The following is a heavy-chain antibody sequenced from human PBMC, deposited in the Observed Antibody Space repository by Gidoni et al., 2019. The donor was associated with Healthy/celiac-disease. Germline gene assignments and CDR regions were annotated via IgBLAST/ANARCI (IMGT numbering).Heavy chain of an antibody. CDR1: GFTFSSYG. V-gene: IGHV3-33*08. CDR3: ARGYGYYFDY. CDR2: IWDDGSNK. Sequence: QVQLVESGGGVVQPGRSLRLSCAASGFTFSSYGMHWVRQAPGKGLEWVAVIWDDGSNKYYADSVKGRFTISRDNSKNTLYLQMNSLRAEDTAVYYCARGYGYYFDYWGQGTLVTVSS. D-gene: IGHD5-18*01. J-gene: IGHJ4*02.